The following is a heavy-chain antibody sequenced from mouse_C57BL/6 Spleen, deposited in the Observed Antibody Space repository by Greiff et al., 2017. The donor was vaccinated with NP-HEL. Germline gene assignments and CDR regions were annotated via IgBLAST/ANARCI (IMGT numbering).Heavy chain of an antibody. Sequence: EVQVVESGGGLVQPGGSLKLSCAASGFTFSDYYMYWVRQTPEKRLEWVAYISNGGGSTYYPDTVKGRFTISRDNAKNTLYLQMSRLKSEDTAMYYCARQLDWYFDVWGTGTTVTVSS. CDR2: ISNGGGST. D-gene: IGHD4-1*01. CDR3: ARQLDWYFDV. J-gene: IGHJ1*03. V-gene: IGHV5-12*01. CDR1: GFTFSDYY.